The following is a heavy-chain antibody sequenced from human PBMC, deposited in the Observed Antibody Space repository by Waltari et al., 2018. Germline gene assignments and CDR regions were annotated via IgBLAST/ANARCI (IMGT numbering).Heavy chain of an antibody. CDR3: ARDLSGGDYVHY. V-gene: IGHV4-38-2*02. J-gene: IGHJ4*02. CDR2: IYHSGST. CDR1: GYSISSGYY. Sequence: QVQLQQSGPGLVKPSDTLSITCTVSGYSISSGYYWGWSRPPPGKGLVWIGSIYHSGSTYYSPSLKSRVTISVDTSKNHFSLKLSSVTAADTAVYYCARDLSGGDYVHYWGQGTLVTVSS. D-gene: IGHD3-10*01.